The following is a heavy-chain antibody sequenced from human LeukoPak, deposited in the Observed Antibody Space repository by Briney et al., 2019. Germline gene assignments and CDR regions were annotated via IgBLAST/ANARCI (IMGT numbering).Heavy chain of an antibody. V-gene: IGHV3-66*02. Sequence: PGGFLRLSCAASGFSVSGYYMSWVRQAPRRGLEWVSVIYSGGDTSYLDSVKGRFTVSRDNAKNTVDLHMNGLRPEDTAFYYCARGFFNFEDWGRGTLVTVSS. CDR2: IYSGGDT. CDR3: ARGFFNFED. CDR1: GFSVSGYY. J-gene: IGHJ4*02. D-gene: IGHD3-3*01.